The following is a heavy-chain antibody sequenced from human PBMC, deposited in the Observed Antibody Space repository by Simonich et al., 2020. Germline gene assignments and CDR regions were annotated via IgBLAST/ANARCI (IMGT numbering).Heavy chain of an antibody. CDR2: INPNNGGT. J-gene: IGHJ6*03. Sequence: QVQLVQSGAEVKKPGASVQVSCKASGSTFTGYYMNGVLQAPGQGLEWIGLINPNNGGTSYAEKFQGRVTMTRDTSISTAYMKRSRLRSDDTAVYYCARGALTGDYYYMDVWGKGTTVTVSS. D-gene: IGHD7-27*01. V-gene: IGHV1-2*02. CDR1: GSTFTGYY. CDR3: ARGALTGDYYYMDV.